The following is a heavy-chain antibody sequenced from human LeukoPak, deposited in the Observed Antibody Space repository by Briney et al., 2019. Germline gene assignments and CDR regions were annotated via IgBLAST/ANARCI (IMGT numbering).Heavy chain of an antibody. D-gene: IGHD3-3*01. V-gene: IGHV3-15*07. CDR3: TTDSGFWSGSYYYYYYGMDV. CDR1: GFTFSSYW. J-gene: IGHJ6*02. CDR2: IKSKTDGGTT. Sequence: PGGSLRLSCAASGFTFSSYWMNWVRQAPGKGLEWVGRIKSKTDGGTTDYAAPVKGRFTISRDDSKTTLYLQMNSLKTEDTAVYYCTTDSGFWSGSYYYYYYGMDVWGQGTTVTVSS.